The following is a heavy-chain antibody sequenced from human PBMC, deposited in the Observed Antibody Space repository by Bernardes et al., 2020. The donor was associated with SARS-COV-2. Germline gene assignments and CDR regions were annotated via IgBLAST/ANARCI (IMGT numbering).Heavy chain of an antibody. CDR1: GFIFSSYW. J-gene: IGHJ4*02. Sequence: GGSLRLSCSASGFIFSSYWMHWVRQAPGKGLVWVARISADGSTTTYADSVKGRFTISRDNARDTLYLQMNSLRVEDTAVYYCVRGPSDGHGRFEYWGQGTLGTVSS. V-gene: IGHV3-74*01. CDR2: ISADGSTT. CDR3: VRGPSDGHGRFEY.